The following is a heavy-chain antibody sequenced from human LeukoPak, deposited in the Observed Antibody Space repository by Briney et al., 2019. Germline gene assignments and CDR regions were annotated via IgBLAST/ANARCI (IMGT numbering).Heavy chain of an antibody. Sequence: GGSLRLSCAASGFTFHQYAIHWVRQVPGKGLEWVSGISWNSGSIGYADAVKGRFTISRDSAKNSVYLQMNSLRPEDTALYYCAKDKAPLYSGYDWDLDFWGQGTLVTVSS. D-gene: IGHD5-12*01. CDR2: ISWNSGSI. J-gene: IGHJ4*02. CDR3: AKDKAPLYSGYDWDLDF. CDR1: GFTFHQYA. V-gene: IGHV3-9*01.